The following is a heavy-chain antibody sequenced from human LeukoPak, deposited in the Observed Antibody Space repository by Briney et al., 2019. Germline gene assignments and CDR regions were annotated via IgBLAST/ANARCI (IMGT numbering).Heavy chain of an antibody. D-gene: IGHD6-19*01. CDR1: GGTFSSYA. CDR2: IIPIFGTA. V-gene: IGHV1-69*13. Sequence: SVKVSCKASGGTFSSYAISWVRQAPGQGLEWMGGIIPIFGTANYAQKFQGRVTITADESTSTAYMELSSLRSEDTAAYYCAREGIAVAASQDWGQGTLVTVSS. J-gene: IGHJ4*02. CDR3: AREGIAVAASQD.